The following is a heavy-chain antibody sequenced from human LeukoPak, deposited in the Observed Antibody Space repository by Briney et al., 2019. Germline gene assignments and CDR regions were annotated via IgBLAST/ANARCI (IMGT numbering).Heavy chain of an antibody. Sequence: SETLSLTCNVSGGSISSYYWSWVRQPPGKGLEWIGYIYYSGSTNCNPSLKSRVTISVDTSKNQFSLKLNSVTAADTAVYYCARGSSGNSFPFDYWGQGTLVTVSS. V-gene: IGHV4-59*01. D-gene: IGHD3-22*01. CDR3: ARGSSGNSFPFDY. J-gene: IGHJ4*02. CDR1: GGSISSYY. CDR2: IYYSGST.